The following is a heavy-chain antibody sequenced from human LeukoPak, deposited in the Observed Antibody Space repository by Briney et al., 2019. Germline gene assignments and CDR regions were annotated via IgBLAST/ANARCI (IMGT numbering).Heavy chain of an antibody. D-gene: IGHD6-19*01. CDR3: ARDGGLDLFYWYFDV. Sequence: SETLSLTCSVSGGSISRHFWSWIRQSPGKGLEWIGFMYYNGSAKYNPSLKSRVTISEDTSKNQLSLKLRPVTAADTAVYYCARDGGLDLFYWYFDVWGRGTLVTVSS. V-gene: IGHV4-59*11. CDR1: GGSISRHF. J-gene: IGHJ2*01. CDR2: MYYNGSA.